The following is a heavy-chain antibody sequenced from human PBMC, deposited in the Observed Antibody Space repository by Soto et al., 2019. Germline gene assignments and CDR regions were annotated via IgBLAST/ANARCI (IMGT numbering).Heavy chain of an antibody. D-gene: IGHD5-12*01. V-gene: IGHV2-5*02. CDR1: GFSLSTGGVG. CDR3: VHGRDGYNKGAFDY. J-gene: IGHJ4*02. Sequence: QITLKESGPTLVKPTQTLTLTCTFSGFSLSTGGVGVGWIRQPPGKALEWLAVIYWDDDKRYSPSLKSRLTITKDTSKNQVVLTMTNMDPVDTATYYCVHGRDGYNKGAFDYWGLGTLVTVSS. CDR2: IYWDDDK.